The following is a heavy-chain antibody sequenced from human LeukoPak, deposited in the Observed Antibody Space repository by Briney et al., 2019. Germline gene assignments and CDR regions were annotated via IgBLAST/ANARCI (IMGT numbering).Heavy chain of an antibody. D-gene: IGHD6-13*01. CDR2: ISSGGSYI. V-gene: IGHV3-21*01. CDR3: ARGLRSTWTPDY. Sequence: GRSLRLSCAASGFTFSTYSMNWVRQAPGKGLEWVSSISSGGSYIYYADSVKGRFTISRDNAKNSLYLQMNSLRAEHTAVYYCARGLRSTWTPDYWGQGTLVTVSS. CDR1: GFTFSTYS. J-gene: IGHJ4*02.